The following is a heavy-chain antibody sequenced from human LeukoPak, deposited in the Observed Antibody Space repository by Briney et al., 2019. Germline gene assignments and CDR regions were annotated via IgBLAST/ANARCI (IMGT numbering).Heavy chain of an antibody. Sequence: GGSLRLSCAASVFTVSSSYVSWVRQAPGKGLEWVSVVYSGENTYFTDSVKGRFTISRHNSRNTFYLQINSLRAEDRAVYYCARDLRAGNFDSWRQGILVTVSS. V-gene: IGHV3-53*04. CDR1: VFTVSSSY. J-gene: IGHJ4*02. CDR2: VYSGENT. D-gene: IGHD6-19*01. CDR3: ARDLRAGNFDS.